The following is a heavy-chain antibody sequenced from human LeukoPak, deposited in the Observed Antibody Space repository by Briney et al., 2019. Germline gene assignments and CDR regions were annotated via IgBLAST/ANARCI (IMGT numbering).Heavy chain of an antibody. CDR1: GFTFSSYG. CDR3: ARGIDY. J-gene: IGHJ4*02. Sequence: GGSLRLSCAASGFTFSSYGMSWVRQAPGKGLEWVSAISGSGGGTYYADSVKGRFTISRDNSKNMVFLQMNSLRVEDTAVYYCARGIDYWGRGTLVTVSS. CDR2: ISGSGGGT. V-gene: IGHV3-23*01.